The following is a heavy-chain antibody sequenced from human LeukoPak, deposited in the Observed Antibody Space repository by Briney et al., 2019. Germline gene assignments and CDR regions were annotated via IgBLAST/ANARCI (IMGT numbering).Heavy chain of an antibody. J-gene: IGHJ3*02. CDR2: IIPIFGTA. D-gene: IGHD3-22*01. Sequence: GASVKVSCKASGGTFSSYAISWVRQAPGQGLEWMGGIIPIFGTANYAQKFQGRVTITGDKSTSTAYMELSSLRSEDTAVYYCARDLSSEYYYDSSGYRYDAFDIWGQGTMVTVSS. V-gene: IGHV1-69*06. CDR3: ARDLSSEYYYDSSGYRYDAFDI. CDR1: GGTFSSYA.